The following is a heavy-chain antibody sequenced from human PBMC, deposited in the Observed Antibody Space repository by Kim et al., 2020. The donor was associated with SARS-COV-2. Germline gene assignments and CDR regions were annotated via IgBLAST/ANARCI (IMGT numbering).Heavy chain of an antibody. CDR2: IYYSGST. CDR3: ARDHPYYDTPVVAFDI. V-gene: IGHV4-39*07. CDR1: GGSISSSSYY. D-gene: IGHD3-22*01. Sequence: SETLSLTCTVSGGSISSSSYYWGWIRQPPGKGLEWIGSIYYSGSTYYNPSLKSRVTISVDTSKNQFSLKLSSVTAADTAVYYCARDHPYYDTPVVAFDIWGQGTMVTVSS. J-gene: IGHJ3*02.